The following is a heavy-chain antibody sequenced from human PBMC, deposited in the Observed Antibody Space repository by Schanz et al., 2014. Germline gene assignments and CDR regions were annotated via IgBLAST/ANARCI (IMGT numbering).Heavy chain of an antibody. CDR1: GFTFSDYA. V-gene: IGHV3-30*04. Sequence: QVQLVESGGCVVQPGRSLRLSCAASGFTFSDYALHWVRQAPGKGLEWVALISYDGGNKYYADSVKGRFTISRDNSKNTLYLQMNSLRAEDTAVYYCAREYKWNYNDYYDMDVWGQGTTVTVSS. J-gene: IGHJ6*02. D-gene: IGHD1-7*01. CDR3: AREYKWNYNDYYDMDV. CDR2: ISYDGGNK.